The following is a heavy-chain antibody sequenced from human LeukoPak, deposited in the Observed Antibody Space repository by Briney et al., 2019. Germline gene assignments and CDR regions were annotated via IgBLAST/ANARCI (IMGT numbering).Heavy chain of an antibody. CDR3: ARGYSGSYEANDAFDI. CDR1: GYTFTGYY. V-gene: IGHV1-69*05. Sequence: ASVKVSCKASGYTFTGYYMHWVRQAPGQGLEWMGGIIPIFGTANYAQKFQGRVTITTDESTSTAYTELSSLRSEDTAVYYCARGYSGSYEANDAFDIWGQGTMVTVSS. J-gene: IGHJ3*02. CDR2: IIPIFGTA. D-gene: IGHD1-26*01.